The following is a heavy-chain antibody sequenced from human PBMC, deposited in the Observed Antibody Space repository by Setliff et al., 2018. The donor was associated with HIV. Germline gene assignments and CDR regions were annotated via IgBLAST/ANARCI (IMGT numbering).Heavy chain of an antibody. D-gene: IGHD1-26*01. CDR2: ISGSGGSGGST. CDR1: GFTFSSYA. J-gene: IGHJ4*02. Sequence: GGSLRLSCAASGFTFSSYAMSWVRQAPGKGLEWVSAISGSGGSGGSTYYADSVKGRFTISRDNVKNSLYLQMNSLRAEDTAVYYCARDRYSGSSTDYWGQGTLVTVSS. CDR3: ARDRYSGSSTDY. V-gene: IGHV3-23*01.